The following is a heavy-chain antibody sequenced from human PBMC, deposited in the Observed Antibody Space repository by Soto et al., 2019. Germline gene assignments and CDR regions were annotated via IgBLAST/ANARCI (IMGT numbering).Heavy chain of an antibody. CDR1: GFTFSSYW. V-gene: IGHV3-74*01. CDR2: INSDGSST. D-gene: IGHD6-6*01. CDR3: ARVTTYSSSSLRFYYYGMDV. Sequence: GSLRLSCAASGFTFSSYWMHWVRQAPGKGLVWVSRINSDGSSTSYADSVKGRFTISRDNAKNTLYLQMNSLRAEDTAVYYCARVTTYSSSSLRFYYYGMDVWGQGTTVTVSS. J-gene: IGHJ6*02.